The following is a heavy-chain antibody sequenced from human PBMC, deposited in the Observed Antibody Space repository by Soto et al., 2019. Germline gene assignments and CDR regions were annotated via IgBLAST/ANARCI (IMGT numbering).Heavy chain of an antibody. CDR3: VRDTMRASAAASLDY. J-gene: IGHJ4*02. V-gene: IGHV3-48*03. D-gene: IGHD2-2*01. Sequence: SLRRSCAPSGFTFSTYEFNWLRQAPGRGLEWISYISVSGNIIKYADSVKGRFTISRDNAENSLHLHMSSLRVDDTAVYFCVRDTMRASAAASLDYWGQGNQVTASS. CDR1: GFTFSTYE. CDR2: ISVSGNII.